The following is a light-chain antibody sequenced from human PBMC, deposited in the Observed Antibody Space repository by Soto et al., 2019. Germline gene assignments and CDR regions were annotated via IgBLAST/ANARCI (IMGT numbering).Light chain of an antibody. CDR2: GAS. J-gene: IGKJ5*01. CDR3: QQYDNSPIT. V-gene: IGKV3-20*01. CDR1: QSVSSY. Sequence: EIVLTHSVAALSLTPEERATLSCRASQSVSSYLAWYQQKPGQAPRLLIYGASTRATGIPDRFSGTGSETDFTLTISRPEPEDFAVYYCQQYDNSPITFGQGRRLE.